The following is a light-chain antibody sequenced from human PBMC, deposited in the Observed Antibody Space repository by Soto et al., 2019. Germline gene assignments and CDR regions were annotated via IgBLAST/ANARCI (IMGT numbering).Light chain of an antibody. CDR1: QSISNW. Sequence: DIVMTQSPSTLSASVGDRVTITCRASQSISNWLAWYQQKPGKAPKLLIYKASSLESGVPSRFSGSGSGTEFTLTISSLQPDDFATYYCQQLWTFGQGTKVEIK. J-gene: IGKJ1*01. CDR3: QQLWT. CDR2: KAS. V-gene: IGKV1-5*03.